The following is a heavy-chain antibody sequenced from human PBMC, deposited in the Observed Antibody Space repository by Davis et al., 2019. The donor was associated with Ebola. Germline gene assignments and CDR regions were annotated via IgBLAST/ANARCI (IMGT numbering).Heavy chain of an antibody. J-gene: IGHJ4*02. V-gene: IGHV3-74*01. CDR3: AGEGRVFALDY. D-gene: IGHD3-3*01. Sequence: GESLKISCAASGFTFSNYWMHWVRQVPGKGLVWVARIKTDGSLIGYGDSVQGRFIISRDNAKNTVYLQMNDLRAEDTAVYYCAGEGRVFALDYWGQGALVTVSS. CDR1: GFTFSNYW. CDR2: IKTDGSLI.